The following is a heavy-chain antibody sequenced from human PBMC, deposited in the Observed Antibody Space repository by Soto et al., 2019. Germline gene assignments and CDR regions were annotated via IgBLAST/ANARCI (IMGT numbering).Heavy chain of an antibody. D-gene: IGHD3-16*02. CDR2: ISGSGGST. J-gene: IGHJ4*02. V-gene: IGHV3-23*01. Sequence: GGSLRLSCAASGFTFSSYAMSWVRQAPGKGLEWVSAISGSGGSTYYADSVKGRFTISRDNSKNTLYLQMNSLRAEDTAVYYCATSPYYIWGSYRFDYWGQGTLVTVSS. CDR3: ATSPYYIWGSYRFDY. CDR1: GFTFSSYA.